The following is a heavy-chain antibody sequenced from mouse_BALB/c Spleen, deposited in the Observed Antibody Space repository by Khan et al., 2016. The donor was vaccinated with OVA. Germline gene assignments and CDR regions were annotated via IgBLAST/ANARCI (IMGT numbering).Heavy chain of an antibody. CDR1: GYSITSDYA. CDR2: ISYSGST. V-gene: IGHV3-2*02. J-gene: IGHJ2*01. CDR3: ARADWINY. D-gene: IGHD2-4*01. Sequence: VQLQESGPGLVKPSQSLSLTCTVTGYSITSDYAWNWIRQFPGNKLEWMGYISYSGSTNYNPSLKSRISITRDTSKNQFFLQLNSVTTEDTATXYCARADWINYWGQGTTVTVSS.